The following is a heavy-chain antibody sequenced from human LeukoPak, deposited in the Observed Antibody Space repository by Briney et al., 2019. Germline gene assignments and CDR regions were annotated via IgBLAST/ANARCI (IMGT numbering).Heavy chain of an antibody. CDR2: ISYDGSNK. CDR1: GFTFSSYA. CDR3: AKSHGYVVVTAIQNY. Sequence: GGSLRLSCAASGFTFSSYAMHWVRQAPGKGLEWVAVISYDGSNKYYADSVKGRFTISRDNSKNTLYLQMNSLRAEDTAVYYCAKSHGYVVVTAIQNYWGQGTLDTVSS. V-gene: IGHV3-30-3*02. D-gene: IGHD2-21*02. J-gene: IGHJ4*02.